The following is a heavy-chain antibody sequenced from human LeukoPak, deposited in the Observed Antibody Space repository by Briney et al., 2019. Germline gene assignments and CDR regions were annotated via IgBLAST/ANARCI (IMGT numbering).Heavy chain of an antibody. Sequence: GGSLRLSCAASGFTVSSNYMSWVRQAPGKGLEWVSVIYSGGNTYYADSVKGRFTISRDNSKNTVYFQLDSLRAEDTAVYYCARTIPYGSGRQHPGKYYFDYWGQGTLVTVFS. V-gene: IGHV3-53*01. J-gene: IGHJ4*02. CDR3: ARTIPYGSGRQHPGKYYFDY. D-gene: IGHD3-10*01. CDR1: GFTVSSNY. CDR2: IYSGGNT.